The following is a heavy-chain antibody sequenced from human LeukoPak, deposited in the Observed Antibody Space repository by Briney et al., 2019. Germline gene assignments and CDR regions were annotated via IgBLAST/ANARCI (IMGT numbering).Heavy chain of an antibody. D-gene: IGHD6-6*01. V-gene: IGHV4-59*08. J-gene: IGHJ3*02. Sequence: SETLSLTCTVSGRSISGYYWSWIRQPPGKGLEYIGYSYYSGSTDYNPSLKSRVTISVDTSNQFSLMLTSVTAADTAVYYCARQSIAARRAFDIWGQGTMVTVSS. CDR3: ARQSIAARRAFDI. CDR1: GRSISGYY. CDR2: SYYSGST.